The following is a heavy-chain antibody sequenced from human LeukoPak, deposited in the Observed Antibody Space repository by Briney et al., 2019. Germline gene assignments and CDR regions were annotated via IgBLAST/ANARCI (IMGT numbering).Heavy chain of an antibody. CDR1: VFVFADFA. Sequence: VGSLRLSHAAAVFVFADFAMSWIPQAPGKGVAWVSGMSSNDGSTYYADSVKGRFTISRDNSKNTLYLQMNSLRVEDTAVYYCAKGCGYKYGYLGYWGQGILVTVSS. V-gene: IGHV3-23*01. J-gene: IGHJ4*02. CDR3: AKGCGYKYGYLGY. D-gene: IGHD5-18*01. CDR2: MSSNDGST.